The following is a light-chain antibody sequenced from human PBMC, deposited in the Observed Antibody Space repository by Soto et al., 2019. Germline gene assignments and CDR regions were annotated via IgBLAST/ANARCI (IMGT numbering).Light chain of an antibody. CDR3: QQYNSYPRT. CDR2: DAS. J-gene: IGKJ1*01. Sequence: DIQMTQSPSTLSASVGDRVIITCRASQSISNWLAWYQQKPGKAPKLLIYDASSLESGVPSRFSGIISGTQFTLTISSLQPDDFATYYCQQYNSYPRTFGQGTKVEIK. CDR1: QSISNW. V-gene: IGKV1-5*01.